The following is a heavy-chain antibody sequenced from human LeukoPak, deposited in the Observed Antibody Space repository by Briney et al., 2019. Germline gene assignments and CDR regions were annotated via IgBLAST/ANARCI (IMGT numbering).Heavy chain of an antibody. CDR3: ARGGSMDFDY. Sequence: GGSLRLSCTASGFTLSSYAMSWVRQAPGKGLEWVSVIYSGGSTYYADSVKGRFTISRDNSKNTLYLQMNSLRAEDTAVYYCARGGSMDFDYWGQGTLVTVSS. CDR1: GFTLSSYA. CDR2: IYSGGST. V-gene: IGHV3-53*01. J-gene: IGHJ4*02. D-gene: IGHD1-26*01.